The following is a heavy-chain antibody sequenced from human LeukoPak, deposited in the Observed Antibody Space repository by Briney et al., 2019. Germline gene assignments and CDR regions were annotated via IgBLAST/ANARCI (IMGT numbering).Heavy chain of an antibody. D-gene: IGHD1-14*01. V-gene: IGHV3-21*06. CDR1: GLTFSTSG. CDR3: AKETNGRYYDY. Sequence: PGGSLRLSCTTSGLTFSTSGFNWVRQAPGKGLEWVAAIGPTGFDRYHADSIKGRFTISRDNANNFLYLQMDSVRAEDTAGYFCAKETNGRYYDYWRQGTLHTVSS. CDR2: IGPTGFDR. J-gene: IGHJ4*02.